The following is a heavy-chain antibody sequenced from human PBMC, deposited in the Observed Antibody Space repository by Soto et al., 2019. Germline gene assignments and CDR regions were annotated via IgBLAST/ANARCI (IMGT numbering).Heavy chain of an antibody. CDR2: IRCNGSTT. Sequence: LRLSCAASGFTFSSYAMHWVRQAPGKGLEWVAIIRCNGSTTYYADSVKGRFTISRDNSKNTLYLQMNSLRAEDTAVYYCAKDFRTIAVAGVFYWGQGTLVTVSS. CDR3: AKDFRTIAVAGVFY. V-gene: IGHV3-30-3*01. J-gene: IGHJ4*02. D-gene: IGHD6-19*01. CDR1: GFTFSSYA.